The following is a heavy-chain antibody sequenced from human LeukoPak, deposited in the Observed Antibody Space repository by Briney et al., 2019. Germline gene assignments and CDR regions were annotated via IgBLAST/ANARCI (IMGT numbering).Heavy chain of an antibody. V-gene: IGHV3-7*01. D-gene: IGHD2-15*01. Sequence: GGSLRLSCAASGFTFSSYWMSWVRQAPGKGLEWVANIKQDGSEKYYVDSVKGRFTISRDNAKNSLYLQMNSLRAEDTAVYYCAREGSIVVAEGAFDIWGQGTMVTVSS. CDR1: GFTFSSYW. CDR2: IKQDGSEK. J-gene: IGHJ3*02. CDR3: AREGSIVVAEGAFDI.